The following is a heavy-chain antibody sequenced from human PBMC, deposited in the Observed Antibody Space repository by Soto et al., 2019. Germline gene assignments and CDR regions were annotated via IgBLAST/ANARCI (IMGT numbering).Heavy chain of an antibody. CDR3: ARGPYDYVWGSNPPHFDY. CDR2: ISSSGSTI. CDR1: GFTFSEYY. D-gene: IGHD3-16*02. J-gene: IGHJ4*02. Sequence: QVQLVESGGGLVKPGGSLRLSCAASGFTFSEYYMNWIRQAPGKGLEWVSYISSSGSTIYYADSVKGRFTISRDNAKNSLYLQMNSLRAEDTAVYYCARGPYDYVWGSNPPHFDYWGQGTLVTVSS. V-gene: IGHV3-11*01.